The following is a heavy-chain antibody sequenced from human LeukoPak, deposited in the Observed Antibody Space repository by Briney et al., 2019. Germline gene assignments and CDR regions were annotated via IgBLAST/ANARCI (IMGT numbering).Heavy chain of an antibody. V-gene: IGHV3-48*03. J-gene: IGHJ4*02. CDR1: GFTFSSYE. D-gene: IGHD4-23*01. Sequence: GSLRLSCAASGFTFSSYEMNWVRQVPGKGLEWVSYISSSGSTIYYADSVKGRFTISRDNAKNSLYLQMNSLRAEDTAVYYCARDLLRWGGYWGQGTLVTVSS. CDR3: ARDLLRWGGY. CDR2: ISSSGSTI.